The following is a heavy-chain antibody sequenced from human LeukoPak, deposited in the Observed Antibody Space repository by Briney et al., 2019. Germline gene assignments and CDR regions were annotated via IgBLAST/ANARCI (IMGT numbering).Heavy chain of an antibody. CDR1: GFTVSTKF. Sequence: PGGSLRLSCAASGFTVSTKFMSWVRQAPGKGLEWVSVIYSGGDTYYADSVKGRFTISRDNFKNTLYLQMNSLRAEDTAVYYCATSASSSWFPYFFDYWGQGTLVTVSS. J-gene: IGHJ4*02. D-gene: IGHD6-13*01. CDR3: ATSASSSWFPYFFDY. V-gene: IGHV3-66*01. CDR2: IYSGGDT.